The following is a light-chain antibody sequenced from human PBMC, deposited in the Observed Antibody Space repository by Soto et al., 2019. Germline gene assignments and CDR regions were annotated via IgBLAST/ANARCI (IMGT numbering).Light chain of an antibody. CDR2: GAS. Sequence: EIVMTQSPATLSVSPGERATLSGRARQSVSSNLAWYQQKPGQAPRLLIYGASTRATGIPARFSGSGSGTEFTLTISSLQSEDFAVYYCQQYNNWPPMYTFGQGTKLEIK. CDR3: QQYNNWPPMYT. J-gene: IGKJ2*01. CDR1: QSVSSN. V-gene: IGKV3-15*01.